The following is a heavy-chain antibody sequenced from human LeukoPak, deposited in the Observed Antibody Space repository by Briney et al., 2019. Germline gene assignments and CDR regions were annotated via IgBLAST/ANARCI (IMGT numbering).Heavy chain of an antibody. V-gene: IGHV3-43*02. CDR3: AKDWGAYYDSSGFYSGDLDY. CDR2: ISGDGGST. J-gene: IGHJ4*02. D-gene: IGHD3-22*01. Sequence: GGSLRLSCAASGFTFDDYAMHWVRQAPGKGLEWVSLISGDGGSTYYADSVKGRFTISRDNSKNSLYLQMNSLRTEDTALYYCAKDWGAYYDSSGFYSGDLDYWGQGTLVTVSS. CDR1: GFTFDDYA.